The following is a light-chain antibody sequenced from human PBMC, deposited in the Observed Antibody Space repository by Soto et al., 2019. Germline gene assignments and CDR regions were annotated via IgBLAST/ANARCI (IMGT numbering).Light chain of an antibody. CDR1: SSDVGGYNY. CDR2: DVS. CDR3: FSYTGTYTVV. J-gene: IGLJ3*02. V-gene: IGLV2-11*01. Sequence: QSALTQPRSVSGSPGQSVTISCTGPSSDVGGYNYVSWYQQHPAKAPKLMIYDVSKRPSGVPDRFSGSRSGNTASLTISGLQAEDEADYYCFSYTGTYTVVFGGGTKLTVL.